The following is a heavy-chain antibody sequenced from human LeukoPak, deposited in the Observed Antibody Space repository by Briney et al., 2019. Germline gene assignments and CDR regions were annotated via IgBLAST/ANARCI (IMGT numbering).Heavy chain of an antibody. CDR3: ARHTRFVNLVSPMDV. D-gene: IGHD3-10*01. CDR1: GFTFSSYA. Sequence: GGSLRLSCAASGFTFSSYAMSWVRQAPGRGLEWVSTISGRGGSTAYPDSVQAPFIISRDNSKNTLYLQMNSLRAEDTAVYYCARHTRFVNLVSPMDVWGQGTTVTVA. J-gene: IGHJ6*02. V-gene: IGHV3-23*01. CDR2: ISGRGGST.